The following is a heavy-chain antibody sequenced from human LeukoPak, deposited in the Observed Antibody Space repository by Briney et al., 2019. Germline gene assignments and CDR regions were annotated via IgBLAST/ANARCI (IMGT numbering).Heavy chain of an antibody. CDR3: AKPRGEEWLVGLYDAFDI. D-gene: IGHD6-19*01. Sequence: GGSLRLSCAASGFTFSSYAMSWVRQAPGKGLEWVSVIRGSDGSTYYADSVKGRFTISRDNSKNTLYLQMNSLRAEDTAVFYCAKPRGEEWLVGLYDAFDIWGQGTMVTVSS. V-gene: IGHV3-23*01. J-gene: IGHJ3*02. CDR1: GFTFSSYA. CDR2: IRGSDGST.